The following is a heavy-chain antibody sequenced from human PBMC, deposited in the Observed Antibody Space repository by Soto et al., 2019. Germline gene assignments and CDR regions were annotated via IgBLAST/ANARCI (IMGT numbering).Heavy chain of an antibody. J-gene: IGHJ4*02. V-gene: IGHV3-23*01. CDR3: AKEEGFRKTPVDY. CDR1: GFTFSSYA. CDR2: ISGSGGST. Sequence: GSLRLSCAASGFTFSSYAMSWIRQAPGKGLEWVSAISGSGGSTYYAGSVKGRFTISRDNSKNTMYVQMNSLRDEDTAVYYCAKEEGFRKTPVDYWGQGVLVTVSS.